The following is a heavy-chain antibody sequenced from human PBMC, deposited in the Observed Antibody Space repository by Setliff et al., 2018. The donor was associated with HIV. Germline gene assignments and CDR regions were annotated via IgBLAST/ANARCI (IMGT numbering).Heavy chain of an antibody. CDR1: GFTFSRYS. CDR2: ISSSSSYI. D-gene: IGHD3-3*01. CDR3: AKNPAPISPHGGGFWSGYRNYYYYYMDV. J-gene: IGHJ6*03. V-gene: IGHV3-21*04. Sequence: GGSLRLSCAASGFTFSRYSMNWFRQAPGKGLEWVSSISSSSSYIYHADSVKGRFTISRDNSKNTLYLQMNSLRGDDTGVYYCAKNPAPISPHGGGFWSGYRNYYYYYMDVWGKGTTVTVSS.